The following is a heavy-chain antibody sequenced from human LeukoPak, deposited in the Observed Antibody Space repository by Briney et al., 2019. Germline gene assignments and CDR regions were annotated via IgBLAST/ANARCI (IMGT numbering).Heavy chain of an antibody. J-gene: IGHJ1*01. D-gene: IGHD6-13*01. CDR3: ARGLRKGYYFQH. CDR2: MNPNSGNT. V-gene: IGHV1-8*01. CDR1: GYTFTSYD. Sequence: ASVKVSCKASGYTFTSYDINWVRQATGQGLEWMGWMNPNSGNTGYAQKFQGRVTMTRNTSISTAYVELSSLRSEDTAVYYCARGLRKGYYFQHWGQGTLVTVSS.